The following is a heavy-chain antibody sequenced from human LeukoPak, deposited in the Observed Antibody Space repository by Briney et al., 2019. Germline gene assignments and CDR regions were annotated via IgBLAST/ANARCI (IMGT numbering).Heavy chain of an antibody. J-gene: IGHJ4*02. Sequence: GRSLRLSCAASGFSFSNYEMDWVRQAPGKGLEWVALISFDGSAKYYADSVKGRFTISRDNSKNTLYLQMNSLRAEDTAVYYCAKPLTYYYDSGNFYSGPFFDYWGQGTLVTVSS. CDR3: AKPLTYYYDSGNFYSGPFFDY. V-gene: IGHV3-30*18. D-gene: IGHD3-10*01. CDR1: GFSFSNYE. CDR2: ISFDGSAK.